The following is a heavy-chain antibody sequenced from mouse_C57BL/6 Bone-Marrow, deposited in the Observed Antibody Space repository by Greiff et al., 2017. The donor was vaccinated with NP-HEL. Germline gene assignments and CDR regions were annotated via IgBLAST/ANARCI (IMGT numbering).Heavy chain of an antibody. CDR3: ARHSAYYYGSSYEDYAMDY. CDR1: GFTFSDYG. CDR2: LSNLAYSI. J-gene: IGHJ4*01. V-gene: IGHV5-15*01. D-gene: IGHD1-1*01. Sequence: EVQLVESGGGLVQPGGSLKLSCAASGFTFSDYGMAWVRQAPRKGPEWVAFLSNLAYSIYYADTVTGRFTISRENAKNTLYLEMSSLRSEDTAMYYCARHSAYYYGSSYEDYAMDYWGQGTSVTVSS.